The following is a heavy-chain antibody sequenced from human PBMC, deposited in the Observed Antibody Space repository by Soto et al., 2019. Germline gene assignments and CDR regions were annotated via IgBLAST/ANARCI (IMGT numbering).Heavy chain of an antibody. D-gene: IGHD2-15*01. Sequence: SETLSLTCTVSGGSVNSTYYNWGWIRQPPGKGLEWIGSIYNSASTYYNPSLKSRVTRSVDTSRNQFTRNLNSETAADTTMDYCGRMVIAGSPHRDEGFWGRGTRGAVSS. CDR3: GRMVIAGSPHRDEGF. J-gene: IGHJ4*02. V-gene: IGHV4-39*01. CDR1: GGSVNSTYYN. CDR2: IYNSAST.